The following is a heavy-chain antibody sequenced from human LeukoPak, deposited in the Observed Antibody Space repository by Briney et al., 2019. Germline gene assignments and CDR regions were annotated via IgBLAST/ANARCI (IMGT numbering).Heavy chain of an antibody. V-gene: IGHV1-2*02. CDR2: INPNSGGT. D-gene: IGHD3-22*01. CDR1: GYTFTGYY. J-gene: IGHJ4*02. Sequence: ASVKVSCKASGYTFTGYYMHWVRQAPGQGLEWMGWINPNSGGTNYAQKFQGRVTMTRDTSISTAYMELSRLRSDDTAVYYCARDWGYYDSSGYYPLGYWGQGTLVTVSS. CDR3: ARDWGYYDSSGYYPLGY.